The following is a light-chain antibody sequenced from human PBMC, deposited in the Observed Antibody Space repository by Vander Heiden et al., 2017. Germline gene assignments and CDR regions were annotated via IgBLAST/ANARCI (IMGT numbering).Light chain of an antibody. V-gene: IGKV3-20*01. CDR3: QQYVSAPPPSIT. Sequence: EIVLTQSPGTLSLSPGERATLSCRASQSVSSSYLAWYQQKPGQAPRLLIYGASSRATGIPDRFSGSGYGKDFTLTISRLEPEEFAVYYCQQYVSAPPPSITFGQGTRLEIK. CDR1: QSVSSSY. CDR2: GAS. J-gene: IGKJ5*01.